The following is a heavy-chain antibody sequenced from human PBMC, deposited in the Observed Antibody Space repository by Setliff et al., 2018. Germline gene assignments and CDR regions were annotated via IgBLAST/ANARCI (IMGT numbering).Heavy chain of an antibody. J-gene: IGHJ2*01. CDR2: IWYDGSNK. Sequence: GGSLRLSCAASGFTFSSYGMHWVRQAPGKGLEWVAVIWYDGSNKYYADSVKGRFTISRDNSKNTLYLQMNSLRAEDTAVYYCARQFMAWYFDLWGRGTLVTVSS. V-gene: IGHV3-33*01. CDR1: GFTFSSYG. CDR3: ARQFMAWYFDL.